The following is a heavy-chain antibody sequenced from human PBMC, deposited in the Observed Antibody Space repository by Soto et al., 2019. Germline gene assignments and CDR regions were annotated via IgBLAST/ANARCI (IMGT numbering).Heavy chain of an antibody. Sequence: QVQLVQSGAEVKKPGASVKVSCKASGYTFTGYYMHWVRQAPGQGLEWMGWINPNSGGANYAQKFKGWVTMTRDTAIRTAYMQLSRLRSDDTAVYYCARSSLEYSSSSDYYYYMDVWGKGTTVTVSS. J-gene: IGHJ6*03. CDR2: INPNSGGA. CDR3: ARSSLEYSSSSDYYYYMDV. D-gene: IGHD6-6*01. CDR1: GYTFTGYY. V-gene: IGHV1-2*04.